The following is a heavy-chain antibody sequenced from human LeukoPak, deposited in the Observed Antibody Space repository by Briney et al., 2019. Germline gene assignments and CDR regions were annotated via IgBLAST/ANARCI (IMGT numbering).Heavy chain of an antibody. CDR2: INPNSGGT. CDR3: ARAYGRIQLWLSNWFDP. D-gene: IGHD5-18*01. V-gene: IGHV1-2*02. Sequence: GASVKVSCKASGYTFTSYGISWVRQAPGQGLEWMGWINPNSGGTNYAQKFQGRVTMTRDTSISTAYMELSRLRSDDTAVYYCARAYGRIQLWLSNWFDPWGQGTLVTVSS. CDR1: GYTFTSYG. J-gene: IGHJ5*02.